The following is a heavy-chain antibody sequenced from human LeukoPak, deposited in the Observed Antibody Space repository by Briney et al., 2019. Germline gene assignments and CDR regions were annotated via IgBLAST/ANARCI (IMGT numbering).Heavy chain of an antibody. CDR3: AMSAEMPPIPSFDY. J-gene: IGHJ4*02. D-gene: IGHD5-24*01. CDR2: VSAANNP. Sequence: ASVKVSCKTSGYIFTPHHIHWMRQAPGQGLELLGWVSAANNPEYSQKFQGRVVITWDASATTSYLELNSLRSEDTAVYYCAMSAEMPPIPSFDYWGQGTLVTVSS. V-gene: IGHV1-3*01. CDR1: GYIFTPHH.